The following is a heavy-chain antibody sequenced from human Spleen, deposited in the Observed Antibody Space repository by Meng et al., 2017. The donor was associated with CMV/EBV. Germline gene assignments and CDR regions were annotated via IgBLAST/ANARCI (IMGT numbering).Heavy chain of an antibody. J-gene: IGHJ3*02. Sequence: ASVKVSCKASGYTFTGYYMHWVRQAPGQGLEWMGWINPNSGGTNYAQKFQGRVTMTRDTSISTAYMELSSLRSEDTAVYYCARERTAMITSGGHAFDIWGQGTMVTVSS. D-gene: IGHD3-22*01. CDR3: ARERTAMITSGGHAFDI. CDR2: INPNSGGT. CDR1: GYTFTGYY. V-gene: IGHV1-2*02.